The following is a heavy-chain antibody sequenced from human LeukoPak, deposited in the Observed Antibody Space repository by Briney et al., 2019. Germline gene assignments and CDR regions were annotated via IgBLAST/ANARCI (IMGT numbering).Heavy chain of an antibody. J-gene: IGHJ4*02. CDR3: ARDQQRFRSGGTCYLGFEY. CDR1: GFTFHNYG. Sequence: PGGSLRLSCAASGFTFHNYGMHWVRQAPGKGLEWVALIWYDGRNTYYADSVKGRFTISRENSNNTLYLQMNRLRAEDTAVYYCARDQQRFRSGGTCYLGFEYWGQGILVTVSS. V-gene: IGHV3-33*01. D-gene: IGHD2-15*01. CDR2: IWYDGRNT.